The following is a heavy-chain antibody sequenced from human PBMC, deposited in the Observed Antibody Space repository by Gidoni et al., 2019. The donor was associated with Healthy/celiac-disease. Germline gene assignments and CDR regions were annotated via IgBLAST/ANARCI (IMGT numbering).Heavy chain of an antibody. J-gene: IGHJ5*02. CDR1: GFAFSSYA. V-gene: IGHV3-30-3*01. D-gene: IGHD3-10*01. CDR3: ARDRNYYGSGIGA. CDR2: ISYYGSNK. Sequence: QVQMVESGGGVVQPGCALRLSWAASGFAFSSYARHVVRQDPGKGLEWGAVISYYGSNKYYADAVKGRFTISRDNSKNTLYRQMNSLRAEDTAVYYCARDRNYYGSGIGAWGQGTLVTVSS.